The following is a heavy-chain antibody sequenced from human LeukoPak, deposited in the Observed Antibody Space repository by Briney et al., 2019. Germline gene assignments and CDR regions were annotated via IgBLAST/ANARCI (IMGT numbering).Heavy chain of an antibody. CDR3: ASEIWFGEQMDDY. J-gene: IGHJ4*02. CDR2: ISSSSSYI. CDR1: AFTFSSYS. Sequence: PGGSLRLSCAASAFTFSSYSMNWVRQAPGKGLEWVTSISSSSSYIYYADSVKGRFTISRDNAKNSLYLQMYSLRAEDTAVYYCASEIWFGEQMDDYWGQGTLVTVSS. V-gene: IGHV3-21*01. D-gene: IGHD3-10*01.